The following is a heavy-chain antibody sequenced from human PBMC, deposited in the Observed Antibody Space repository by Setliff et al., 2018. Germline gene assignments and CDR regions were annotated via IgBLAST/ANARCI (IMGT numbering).Heavy chain of an antibody. CDR3: ARFLNPRDGYQNSPGFDY. V-gene: IGHV4-34*01. D-gene: IGHD5-12*01. CDR1: GGSFSGYY. J-gene: IGHJ4*02. Sequence: SETLSLTCAVYGGSFSGYYWNWIRQAPGKGLEWIGEINHRGTTSYTPSLKGRVTISVDTSKNLFSLKLSSVTAADTAVYYCARFLNPRDGYQNSPGFDYWGQGTLVTVSS. CDR2: INHRGTT.